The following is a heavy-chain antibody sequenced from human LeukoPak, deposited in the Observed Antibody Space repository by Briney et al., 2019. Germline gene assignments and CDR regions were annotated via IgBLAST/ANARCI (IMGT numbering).Heavy chain of an antibody. CDR1: GDSVSSNSAA. Sequence: SQTLSLTCAISGDSVSSNSAAWNWIRQSPSRGLEWLGRTYYRSKWYNDYAVSVKSRITINPDTSKNQFSLQLNSVTPGDTAVYYCAREPYYDFWSGYLNYWGQGTLVTVSS. CDR2: TYYRSKWYN. V-gene: IGHV6-1*01. J-gene: IGHJ4*02. D-gene: IGHD3-3*01. CDR3: AREPYYDFWSGYLNY.